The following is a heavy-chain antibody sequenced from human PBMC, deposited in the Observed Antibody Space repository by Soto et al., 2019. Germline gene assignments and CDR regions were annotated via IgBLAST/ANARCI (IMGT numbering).Heavy chain of an antibody. CDR1: GSAFTSYA. D-gene: IGHD2-21*02. J-gene: IGHJ4*02. CDR2: INASNGNT. Sequence: QVQLVQSGAEEKKPGASMKDSCKASGSAFTSYAMHGVRQAPGQRLEWMGWINASNGNTKYSQKFQGKVTITRETSASIAYMELSSLRSEDKVVFYLAMSIVVVTALDYWGQGTLVTVSS. CDR3: AMSIVVVTALDY. V-gene: IGHV1-3*05.